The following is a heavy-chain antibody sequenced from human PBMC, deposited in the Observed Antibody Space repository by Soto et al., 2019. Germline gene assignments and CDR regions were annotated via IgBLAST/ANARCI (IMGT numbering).Heavy chain of an antibody. CDR1: GYTFTGYF. J-gene: IGHJ4*02. D-gene: IGHD3-22*01. CDR2: INPNSGDT. V-gene: IGHV1-2*02. CDR3: ARVSIYYDSTGALDY. Sequence: ASVKVSCKASGYTFTGYFMHWVRQAPGQGLEWMGWINPNSGDTNYAQKFQGRVTMTRDTSINTASMDLSRLSSDDTAVYFCARVSIYYDSTGALDYWGQGTLVTVSS.